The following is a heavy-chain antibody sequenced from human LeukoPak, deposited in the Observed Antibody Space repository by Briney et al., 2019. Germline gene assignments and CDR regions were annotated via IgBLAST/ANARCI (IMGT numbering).Heavy chain of an antibody. CDR3: ARRGTSSSWAHFDY. D-gene: IGHD6-13*01. J-gene: IGHJ4*02. Sequence: GGSLRLSCAASGFTFSSYWMTWVRQAPGKGLEWVAKIKQDGSEKYYVDSVKGRFTISRDNAKNSLYLQMNSLGAEDTAVYYCARRGTSSSWAHFDYWGQGTLVTVSS. CDR2: IKQDGSEK. V-gene: IGHV3-7*05. CDR1: GFTFSSYW.